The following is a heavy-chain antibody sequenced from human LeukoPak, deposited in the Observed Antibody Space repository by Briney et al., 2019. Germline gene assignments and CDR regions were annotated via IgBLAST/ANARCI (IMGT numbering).Heavy chain of an antibody. CDR2: INPKNGGT. CDR3: ARDMMQGVMGY. V-gene: IGHV1-2*02. D-gene: IGHD3-16*01. CDR1: GYSFIDYY. J-gene: IGHJ4*02. Sequence: ASVKVSCKASGYSFIDYYIQWVRQAPGQGRAWVGWINPKNGGTNYAQNFRGRVTMTSDTSISTLYMELTTLRSDDTAVFYCARDMMQGVMGYWGQGTLVTVSS.